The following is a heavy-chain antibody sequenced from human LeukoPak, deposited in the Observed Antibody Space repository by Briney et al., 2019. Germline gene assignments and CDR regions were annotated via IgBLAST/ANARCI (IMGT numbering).Heavy chain of an antibody. V-gene: IGHV3-21*01. CDR2: ISSSSSYI. J-gene: IGHJ4*02. CDR1: GFSFSSYA. D-gene: IGHD1-14*01. Sequence: PGGSLRLACAASGFSFSSYAMSWVRQAPGKGLEWVSSISSSSSYIYYADSVKGRFTISRDNAKNSLYLQMNSLRAEDTAVYYCARVRSGGWGQGTLVTVSS. CDR3: ARVRSGG.